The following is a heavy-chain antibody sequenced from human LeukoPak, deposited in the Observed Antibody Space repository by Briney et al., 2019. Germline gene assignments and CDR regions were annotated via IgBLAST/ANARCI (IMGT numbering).Heavy chain of an antibody. CDR2: INSDGSST. CDR1: GFTFSSYW. D-gene: IGHD1-26*01. Sequence: GGSLRLSCAASGFTFSSYWMHWVRQAPGKGLVWVSRINSDGSSTSYADSVKGRFTISRDNSKNTLYLQMNSLRAEDTAVYYCARALPGSSGGIDYWGQGTLVTVSS. V-gene: IGHV3-74*01. CDR3: ARALPGSSGGIDY. J-gene: IGHJ4*02.